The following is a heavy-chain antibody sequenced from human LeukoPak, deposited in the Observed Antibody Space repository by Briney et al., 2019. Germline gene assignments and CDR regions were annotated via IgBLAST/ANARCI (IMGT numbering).Heavy chain of an antibody. CDR1: GGSISSSYY. V-gene: IGHV4-39*01. D-gene: IGHD2-21*01. CDR2: IYYSGST. CDR3: ARRVPYNAFDI. Sequence: PSETLSLTCTVSGGSISSSYYWGWIRQPPGKGLEWIGSIYYSGSTYYNPSLKSRVTISVDTSKNQFSLKLSSVTAADTAVYYCARRVPYNAFDIWGQGTMVTVSS. J-gene: IGHJ3*02.